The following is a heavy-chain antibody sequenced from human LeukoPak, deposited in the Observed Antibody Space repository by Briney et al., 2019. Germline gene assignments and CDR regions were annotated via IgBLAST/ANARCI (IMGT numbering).Heavy chain of an antibody. D-gene: IGHD3-10*01. CDR1: GGSFSGYY. CDR3: ARHDYSGSGSYSTNWFDP. J-gene: IGHJ5*02. Sequence: NASETLCLTCAVYGGSFSGYYWSWIRQPPGKGLEWIGEINHSGSTNYNPSLKSRVTISVDTSKNQFSLKLSSVTAADTAVYYCARHDYSGSGSYSTNWFDPWGQGTLVTVSS. CDR2: INHSGST. V-gene: IGHV4-34*01.